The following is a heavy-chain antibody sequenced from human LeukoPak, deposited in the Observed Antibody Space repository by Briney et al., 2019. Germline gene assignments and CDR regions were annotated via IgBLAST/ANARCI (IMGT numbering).Heavy chain of an antibody. V-gene: IGHV1-18*01. CDR2: ISVYTGNT. CDR1: GYTFTSYG. D-gene: IGHD2-15*01. J-gene: IGHJ4*02. Sequence: ASVKVSCKASGYTFTSYGFSWVRQAPGQGLEWMGWISVYTGNTNYAQKFQGRVTLTTDTSTTTAYMELRSLRSADTAVYYCARDRAALIGFHYWGQGTPVTVSS. CDR3: ARDRAALIGFHY.